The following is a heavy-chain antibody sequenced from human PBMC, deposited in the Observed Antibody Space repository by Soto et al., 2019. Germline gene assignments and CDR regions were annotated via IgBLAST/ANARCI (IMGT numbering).Heavy chain of an antibody. CDR2: INAGNGNT. J-gene: IGHJ5*02. CDR1: GYTFTSYA. Sequence: GASVKVSCKASGYTFTSYAMHWVRQAPGQRLEWMGWINAGNGNTKYSQKFQGRVTITRDTSASTVYMELSSLRSEDTAVYYCARDGYYYDATRRFDPWGQGTLVTVSS. D-gene: IGHD3-22*01. CDR3: ARDGYYYDATRRFDP. V-gene: IGHV1-3*01.